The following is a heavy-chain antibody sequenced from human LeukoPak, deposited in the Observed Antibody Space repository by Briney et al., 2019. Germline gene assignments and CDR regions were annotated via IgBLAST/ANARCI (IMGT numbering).Heavy chain of an antibody. CDR1: GGSFSGYY. CDR2: INHSGST. V-gene: IGHV4-34*01. D-gene: IGHD3-22*01. Sequence: PSETLSLTCAVYGGSFSGYYWSWIRQPPGKGLEWIGEINHSGSTNYNPSLKSRVTISVDTSKNQFSLKLSSVTAADTAVYYCARLNSSGYYYVDYWGQGTLVTVSS. CDR3: ARLNSSGYYYVDY. J-gene: IGHJ4*02.